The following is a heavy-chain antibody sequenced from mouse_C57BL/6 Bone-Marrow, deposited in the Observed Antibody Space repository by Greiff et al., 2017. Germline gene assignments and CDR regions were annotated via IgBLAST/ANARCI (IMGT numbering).Heavy chain of an antibody. CDR3: ANIYYDYDDPV. Sequence: QVQLQQSGAELVKPGASVKVSCKASGYTFTSYWMHWVKQRPGQGLEWIGRIHPSDSDTNYNQKFKGKATLTVDKSSSTAYMQLSSLTSEDSAVYYSANIYYDYDDPVWGTGTTVTVSS. D-gene: IGHD2-4*01. CDR1: GYTFTSYW. CDR2: IHPSDSDT. V-gene: IGHV1-74*01. J-gene: IGHJ1*03.